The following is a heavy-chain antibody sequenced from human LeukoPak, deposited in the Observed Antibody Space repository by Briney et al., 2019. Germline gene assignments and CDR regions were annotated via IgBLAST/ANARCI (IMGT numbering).Heavy chain of an antibody. D-gene: IGHD3-22*01. J-gene: IGHJ4*02. CDR1: GFAFSSYG. CDR3: ARGDDYYDSSGYYVDY. V-gene: IGHV3-33*01. CDR2: IWYDGSNK. Sequence: PGGSLRLSCAASGFAFSSYGMHWVRQAPGKGLEWVAVIWYDGSNKYYADSVKGRFTISRDNSKNTLYLQMNSLRAEDTAVYYCARGDDYYDSSGYYVDYWGQGTPVTVSS.